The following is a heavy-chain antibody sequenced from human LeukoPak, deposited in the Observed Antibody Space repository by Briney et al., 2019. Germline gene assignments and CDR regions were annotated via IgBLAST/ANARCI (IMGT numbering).Heavy chain of an antibody. V-gene: IGHV3-11*04. CDR1: GFTFGDYY. CDR3: ARGSRDYYDSSGSDAFDI. CDR2: ISSSGTTI. D-gene: IGHD3-22*01. Sequence: GGSLRLSCAASGFTFGDYYMSWIRQAPGKGLEWVSYISSSGTTIYYADSVKGRFTISRDNAKNSLWLQMNSLRAEDTAVYYCARGSRDYYDSSGSDAFDIRGQGTMVTVSS. J-gene: IGHJ3*02.